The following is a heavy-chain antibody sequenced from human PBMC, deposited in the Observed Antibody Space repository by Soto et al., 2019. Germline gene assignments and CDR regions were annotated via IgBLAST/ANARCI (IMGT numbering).Heavy chain of an antibody. J-gene: IGHJ4*02. D-gene: IGHD6-6*01. CDR3: ARASYSSSPLDY. CDR1: GFTVSSNY. Sequence: ASLRLSCAASGFTVSSNYMSWVRQAPGKGLEWVSVIYSGGSTYYADSVKGRFTISRDNSKNTLYLQMNSLRAEDTAVYYCARASYSSSPLDYWGQGTLVTVSS. CDR2: IYSGGST. V-gene: IGHV3-53*01.